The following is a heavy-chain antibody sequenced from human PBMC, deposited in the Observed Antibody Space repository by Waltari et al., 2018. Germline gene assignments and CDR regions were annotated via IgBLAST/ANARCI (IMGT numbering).Heavy chain of an antibody. CDR2: TKNRGNSHIT. D-gene: IGHD1-1*01. J-gene: IGHJ5*01. CDR1: GFTFTDHY. V-gene: IGHV3-72*01. Sequence: EVQLVESGGGLVQPGGSLRLSCVGSGFTFTDHYMDWVRQAPGKGVELVSRTKNRGNSHITDYAASVKGRFIGSRDDSKNSLYLQMNNLQTEDTVVYYCARDTATALDSWGQGTLVIVSS. CDR3: ARDTATALDS.